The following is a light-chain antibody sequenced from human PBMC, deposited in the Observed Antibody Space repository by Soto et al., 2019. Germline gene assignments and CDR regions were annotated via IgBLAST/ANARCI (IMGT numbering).Light chain of an antibody. Sequence: QSVRTQPASVSGSPGQSITISCTGASSDVGGYNYVSWYQHHPGKAPKLIIYDVTNRPSGVSNPISGPKSGNTASLTISGLQPEDEADYYCGSYTTSNTRQIVFGTGTKVTVL. CDR3: GSYTTSNTRQIV. J-gene: IGLJ1*01. CDR2: DVT. V-gene: IGLV2-14*03. CDR1: SSDVGGYNY.